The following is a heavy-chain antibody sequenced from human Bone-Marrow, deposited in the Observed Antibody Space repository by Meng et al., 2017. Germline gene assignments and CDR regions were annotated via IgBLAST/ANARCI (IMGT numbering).Heavy chain of an antibody. V-gene: IGHV1-18*04. Sequence: QGQVVQSGAEVKNPGASVTVSCKVSDYTLTSDGFSWVRQAPGQGLEWMGWISAYNGNTNYAQKLQGRVTMTTDTSTSTAYMELRSLRSDDTAVYYCARIWFGTQGYFDYWGQGTLVTVSS. CDR3: ARIWFGTQGYFDY. CDR2: ISAYNGNT. CDR1: DYTLTSDG. D-gene: IGHD3-10*01. J-gene: IGHJ4*02.